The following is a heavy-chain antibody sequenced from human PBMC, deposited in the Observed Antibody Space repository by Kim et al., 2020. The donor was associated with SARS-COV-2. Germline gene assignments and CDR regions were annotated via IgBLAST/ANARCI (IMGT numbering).Heavy chain of an antibody. CDR1: GFTFSSYW. CDR3: ARLGGKVSPLAY. V-gene: IGHV3-7*01. J-gene: IGHJ4*02. CDR2: IHQDGSDK. D-gene: IGHD3-3*01. Sequence: GGSLRLSCVASGFTFSSYWMSWVRQAPGKGLEWVANIHQDGSDKYYLDSLKGRFTISRDNTKNSLFLQMDSLRVEDTGVYYCARLGGKVSPLAYWGQGAL.